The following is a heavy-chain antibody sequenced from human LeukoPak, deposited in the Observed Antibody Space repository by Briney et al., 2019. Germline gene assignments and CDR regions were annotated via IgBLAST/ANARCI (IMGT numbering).Heavy chain of an antibody. CDR2: ISWNSGSI. CDR3: AKGYSGYDLAGYFDY. J-gene: IGHJ4*02. CDR1: GFTFDDYA. V-gene: IGHV3-9*01. Sequence: GGSLRLSCAASGFTFDDYAMHWVRQAPGKGLEWVSGISWNSGSIGYADSVKGRFTISRDNAKNSLYLQMNSLRAEDTALYYCAKGYSGYDLAGYFDYWGQGTLVTVSS. D-gene: IGHD5-12*01.